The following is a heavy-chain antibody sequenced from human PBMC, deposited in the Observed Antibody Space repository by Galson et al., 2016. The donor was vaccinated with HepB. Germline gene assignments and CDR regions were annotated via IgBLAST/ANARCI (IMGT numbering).Heavy chain of an antibody. J-gene: IGHJ4*02. CDR3: ARTYSATVRPPNFDY. CDR1: GGTLSSYA. CDR2: IIPLFGTA. D-gene: IGHD1-14*01. Sequence: SVKVSCKASGGTLSSYAISWVRQAPGQGLEWMGGIIPLFGTAHYAQKFQGRVTITADESTTTAYMELNSLRSDDTAVYYCARTYSATVRPPNFDYWGQGTLVTVSS. V-gene: IGHV1-69*13.